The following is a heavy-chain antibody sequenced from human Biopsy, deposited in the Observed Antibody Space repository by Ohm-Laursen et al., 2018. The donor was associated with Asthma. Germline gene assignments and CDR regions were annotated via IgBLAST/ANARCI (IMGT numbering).Heavy chain of an antibody. CDR1: GGYTGSSDHH. CDR3: ARVVSYGGIYFGIDV. V-gene: IGHV4-30-4*01. J-gene: IGHJ6*02. D-gene: IGHD4-23*01. CDR2: VFWSGST. Sequence: LSLTCRVSGGYTGSSDHHWAWIRQAPGKGLEWIGFVFWSGSTHYSRSLERRVSISIDTATNEFSMKLWSVTPADTAVYFCARVVSYGGIYFGIDVWGPGTTVSVS.